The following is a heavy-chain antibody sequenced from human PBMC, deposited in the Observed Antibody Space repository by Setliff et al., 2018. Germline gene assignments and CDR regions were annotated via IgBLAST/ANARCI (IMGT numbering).Heavy chain of an antibody. CDR3: RLWSHSYHNDY. D-gene: IGHD3-16*02. CDR2: SDHGGNT. Sequence: SETLSLTCAVSGYSINSPFTWGWIRQPPGKGLEWIGESDHGGNTTIHPSLKSRLTMSVDTSKNQFCLKLTSVTAADTAVYYCRLWSHSYHNDYWGQGTLVTVSS. J-gene: IGHJ4*02. CDR1: GYSINSPFT. V-gene: IGHV4-38-2*01.